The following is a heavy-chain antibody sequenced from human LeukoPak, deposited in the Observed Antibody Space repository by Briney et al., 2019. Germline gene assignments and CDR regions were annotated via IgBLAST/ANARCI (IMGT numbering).Heavy chain of an antibody. CDR2: INHNGNVN. J-gene: IGHJ4*02. Sequence: QPGGSLRLSCAASGFTFSSYWMNWARQAPGKGLEWVASINHNGNVNYYVDSVKGRFTISRDNAKNSLYLQMSNLRAEDTAVYYCATSHDSSGNDWGQGTLVTVSS. D-gene: IGHD3-22*01. CDR3: ATSHDSSGND. CDR1: GFTFSSYW. V-gene: IGHV3-7*03.